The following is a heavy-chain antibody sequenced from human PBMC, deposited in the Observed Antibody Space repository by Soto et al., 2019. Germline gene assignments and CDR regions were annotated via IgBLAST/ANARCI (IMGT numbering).Heavy chain of an antibody. D-gene: IGHD6-13*01. J-gene: IGHJ6*02. V-gene: IGHV1-46*01. CDR3: ARDQAAAASRYYGMDV. Sequence: ASVKVSCKASGYTFTSYYMHWVRQAPGQGLEWMGIINPSGGSTSYAQKFQGRVTMTRDTSTSTVYMELSSPRSEDTAVYYCARDQAAAASRYYGMDVWGQGTTVTVSS. CDR1: GYTFTSYY. CDR2: INPSGGST.